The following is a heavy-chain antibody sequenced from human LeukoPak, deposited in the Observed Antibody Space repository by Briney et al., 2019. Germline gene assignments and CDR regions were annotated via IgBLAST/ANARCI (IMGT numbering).Heavy chain of an antibody. Sequence: TSETLSLTCTVSGGSISSYYWSWIRQPPGKGLEWIGYIYYSGSTNYNPSLKSRVTISVDTSKNQFSLKLSSVTAADTAVYYCARGDYDSSGYPLSYWGQGTLVTVSS. D-gene: IGHD3-22*01. CDR1: GGSISSYY. J-gene: IGHJ4*02. CDR3: ARGDYDSSGYPLSY. CDR2: IYYSGST. V-gene: IGHV4-59*01.